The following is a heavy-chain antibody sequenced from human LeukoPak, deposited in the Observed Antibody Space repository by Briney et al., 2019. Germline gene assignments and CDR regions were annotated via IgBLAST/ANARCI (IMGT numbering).Heavy chain of an antibody. CDR2: IFHSGRT. Sequence: SETLSLTCSVSGGSISSDNYYWSWIRQPPGKGLEWIGYIFHSGRTYYNPSLKSRVTLSVDRSKNQFSLKLSSVTAADTAVYYCARELGVFFWGQGTLVTVSS. CDR1: GGSISSDNYY. D-gene: IGHD2-8*01. V-gene: IGHV4-30-2*01. CDR3: ARELGVFF. J-gene: IGHJ4*02.